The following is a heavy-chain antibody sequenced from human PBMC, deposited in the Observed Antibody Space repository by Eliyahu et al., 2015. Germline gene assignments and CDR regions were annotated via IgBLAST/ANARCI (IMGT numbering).Heavy chain of an antibody. CDR3: TRSYCGGDCYPVD. CDR2: IDYXXNT. Sequence: QVQLQESGPGLVKPSETLXLTCTVXGXSISTSYWSWIRXPPGKGLEWIAYIDYXXNTNYXPSLKSRVAISADTSKDQFSLTLNSVTAADTAVYYCTRSYCGGDCYPVDWGQGTLVTVSS. V-gene: IGHV4-59*01. CDR1: GXSISTSY. D-gene: IGHD2-21*02. J-gene: IGHJ4*02.